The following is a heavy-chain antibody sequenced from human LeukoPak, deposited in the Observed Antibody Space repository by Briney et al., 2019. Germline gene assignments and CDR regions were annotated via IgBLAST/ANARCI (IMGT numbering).Heavy chain of an antibody. D-gene: IGHD6-13*01. Sequence: PSETLSLTCSVSGGSISDYYWSWIRQPPGKGLEWIGYIYRGGTINYNPSVKSRVTMSLGTSKNQISLMLNSVTAADTAIYYCARHWPEAAKTYSYWFDPWGQGTLVTVSS. V-gene: IGHV4-4*09. CDR3: ARHWPEAAKTYSYWFDP. CDR1: GGSISDYY. J-gene: IGHJ5*02. CDR2: IYRGGTI.